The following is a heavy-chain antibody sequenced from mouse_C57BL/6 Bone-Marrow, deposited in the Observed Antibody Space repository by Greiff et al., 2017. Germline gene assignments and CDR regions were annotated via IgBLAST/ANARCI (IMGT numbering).Heavy chain of an antibody. CDR3: ARDYYGSSWYFDY. CDR2: INPNHGGT. D-gene: IGHD1-1*01. CDR1: GYTFTDYY. V-gene: IGHV1-26*01. J-gene: IGHJ2*01. Sequence: EVQLQQSGPELVKPGASVKISCKASGYTFTDYYMNWVKQSHGKSLEWMGDINPNHGGTSYNQKLKGKATLTVDKSSSTAYMELRSLTSEDSAVYYCARDYYGSSWYFDYWGQGTILTVSS.